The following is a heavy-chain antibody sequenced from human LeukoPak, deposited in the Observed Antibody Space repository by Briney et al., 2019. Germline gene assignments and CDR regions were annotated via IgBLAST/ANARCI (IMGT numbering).Heavy chain of an antibody. V-gene: IGHV4-4*02. CDR1: GGSISSSNW. CDR2: IYHSGST. CDR3: VREIESNYYGYGSGSYYY. Sequence: PSGTRSLTCAVSGGSISSSNWWSWVRQPPGKGLEWIGEIYHSGSTNYNPSLKSRVTISVDKSKNQFSLKLSSVTAADTAVYYCVREIESNYYGYGSGSYYYWGRGILVTVSS. J-gene: IGHJ4*02. D-gene: IGHD3-10*01.